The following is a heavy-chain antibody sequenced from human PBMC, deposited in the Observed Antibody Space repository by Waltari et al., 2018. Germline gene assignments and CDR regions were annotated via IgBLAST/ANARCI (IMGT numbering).Heavy chain of an antibody. J-gene: IGHJ4*02. CDR2: IYSGGST. Sequence: EVQLVETGGGLIQPGGSVRLSCAVSGFPASGHYISWVRPAPGKGLEWVSVIYSGGSTYYADSVKGRFTISRDNSKNTLYLQMNSLRAEDTAVYYCARGERDGSGSYYHDYWGQGTLVTVSS. V-gene: IGHV3-53*02. D-gene: IGHD3-10*01. CDR1: GFPASGHY. CDR3: ARGERDGSGSYYHDY.